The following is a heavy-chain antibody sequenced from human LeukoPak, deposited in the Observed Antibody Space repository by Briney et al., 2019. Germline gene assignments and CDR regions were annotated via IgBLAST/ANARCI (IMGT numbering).Heavy chain of an antibody. J-gene: IGHJ4*02. V-gene: IGHV3-53*04. CDR1: GVTVSTNC. CDR3: ARVDTVMAYYFDL. CDR2: IYSGGTT. Sequence: PGGSLRLSCAASGVTVSTNCMTWVRQAPGKGLEWVSTIYSGGTTYYTDSVMGRFTISRHNSRNTLYLQMNCLRAEDTAVYYCARVDTVMAYYFDLWGQGTLVTVSS. D-gene: IGHD5-18*01.